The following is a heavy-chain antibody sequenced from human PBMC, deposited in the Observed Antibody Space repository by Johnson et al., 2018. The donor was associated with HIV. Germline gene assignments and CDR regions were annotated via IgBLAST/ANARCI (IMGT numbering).Heavy chain of an antibody. D-gene: IGHD6-6*01. CDR3: TRRYSISSRGYDI. Sequence: EVQVVESGGDLVKPGGSLRLSCAASGFTFSNAWMSWVRQAPGKGLEWVGRIKSKANNYATAYAAPVKGRFTISRDDSKNTAYLQMNSLKTEDTAVYYCTRRYSISSRGYDIWGQGTLVTVSS. J-gene: IGHJ3*02. CDR1: GFTFSNAW. CDR2: IKSKANNYAT. V-gene: IGHV3-73*01.